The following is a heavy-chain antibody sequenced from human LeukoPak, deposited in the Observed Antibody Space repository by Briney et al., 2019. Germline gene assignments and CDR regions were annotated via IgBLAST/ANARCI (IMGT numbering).Heavy chain of an antibody. CDR2: IKSKTDGGTT. J-gene: IGHJ6*02. D-gene: IGHD3-3*01. CDR3: TTLPTIFGVYGMDV. V-gene: IGHV3-15*01. Sequence: PGGSLRLSCAASGFTFSNAWMSWVRQAPGKGLEWVGRIKSKTDGGTTDYAAPVKDRFTISRDDSKNTLYLQMNSLKTEDTAVYYCTTLPTIFGVYGMDVWGQGTTVTVSS. CDR1: GFTFSNAW.